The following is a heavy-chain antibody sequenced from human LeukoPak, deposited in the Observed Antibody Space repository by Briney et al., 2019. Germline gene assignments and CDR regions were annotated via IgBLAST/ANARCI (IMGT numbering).Heavy chain of an antibody. J-gene: IGHJ5*02. D-gene: IGHD3-22*01. Sequence: PSETLSLTCAVYGGSFSSYYWSWIRQPPGKGLEWIGYIYYSGSTNYNPSLESRVTISVDTSKNQFSLKLSSVTAADTAVYYYARSSGYYYYSGNWFDPWGQGILVTVSS. CDR3: ARSSGYYYYSGNWFDP. V-gene: IGHV4-59*01. CDR2: IYYSGST. CDR1: GGSFSSYY.